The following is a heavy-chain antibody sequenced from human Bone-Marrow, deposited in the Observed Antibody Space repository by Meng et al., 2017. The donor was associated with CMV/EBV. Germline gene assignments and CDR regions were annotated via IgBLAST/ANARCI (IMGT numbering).Heavy chain of an antibody. V-gene: IGHV4-34*01. CDR2: INQSGST. D-gene: IGHD3-22*01. J-gene: IGHJ4*02. CDR1: GGSFSGYY. Sequence: SETLSLTCAAYGGSFSGYYWTWIRQPPGKGLEWIGEINQSGSTKYNPSLKSRVTISVDTSKNQFSLKLSSVTAADTAVYYCARCGLYYYDSSGYSGFDYWGQGTLVTVSS. CDR3: ARCGLYYYDSSGYSGFDY.